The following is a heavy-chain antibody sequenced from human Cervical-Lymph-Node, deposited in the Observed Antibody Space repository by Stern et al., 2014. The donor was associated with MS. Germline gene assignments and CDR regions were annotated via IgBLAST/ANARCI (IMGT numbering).Heavy chain of an antibody. V-gene: IGHV2-5*01. D-gene: IGHD3-3*01. CDR3: AHAWYYDFWGGWNFDS. CDR1: GFSLTSGVT. J-gene: IGHJ4*02. Sequence: QVTLRESGPTLVKPTQTLTLTCTFSGFSLTSGVTVGWIRQPPGKALEWLALIYWNDDKRYRSTLKNRLTITKDTSKNQVVLTMTNMDPVDTATYYCAHAWYYDFWGGWNFDSWGQGTLVTVSS. CDR2: IYWNDDK.